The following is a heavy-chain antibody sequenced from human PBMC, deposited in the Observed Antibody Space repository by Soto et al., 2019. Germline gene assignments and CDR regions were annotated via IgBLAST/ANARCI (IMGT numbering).Heavy chain of an antibody. D-gene: IGHD2-2*01. CDR1: GFGFSNFG. CDR2: ISFDGSLQ. CDR3: MAHFGGEVAMPAADVTY. Sequence: QVQLVESGGGVVQPGRSLRLSCAASGFGFSNFGMHWVRQAPGKGLEWVAVISFDGSLQKYGDSVKGRFTISRDNSKNRLFLEMNSLRAEDTAVCAKMAHFGGEVAMPAADVTYWGQGTLVIVSS. J-gene: IGHJ4*02. V-gene: IGHV3-30*03.